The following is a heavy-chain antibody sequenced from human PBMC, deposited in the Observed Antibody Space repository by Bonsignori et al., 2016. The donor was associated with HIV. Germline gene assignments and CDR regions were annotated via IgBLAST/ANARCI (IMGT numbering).Heavy chain of an antibody. CDR3: ARRGRDRYFDL. D-gene: IGHD1-14*01. V-gene: IGHV5-51*01. J-gene: IGHJ2*01. CDR2: IYPDDSDV. Sequence: GESLKISCKGSGYSFTTYWIAWVRQKPGKGLEWMGTIYPDDSDVRYSPSFQGQVTISDDKSINTAYLQWSSLKVSDTAIYYCARRGRDRYFDLWGRGTLVTVSS. CDR1: GYSFTTYW.